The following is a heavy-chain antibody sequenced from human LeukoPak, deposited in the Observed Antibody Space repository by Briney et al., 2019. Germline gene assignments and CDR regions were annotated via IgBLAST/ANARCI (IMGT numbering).Heavy chain of an antibody. CDR2: INPSGGST. Sequence: GASVKVSCKASGYTFTSYYMHWVRQAPGQGLEWMGIINPSGGSTSYAQKFQGRVTMTRDTSTSTVYMELSSLRSEDTAVYYCARESGVVVVAAIDNAFDFWGQGTMVTVSS. J-gene: IGHJ3*01. CDR1: GYTFTSYY. V-gene: IGHV1-46*03. D-gene: IGHD2-15*01. CDR3: ARESGVVVVAAIDNAFDF.